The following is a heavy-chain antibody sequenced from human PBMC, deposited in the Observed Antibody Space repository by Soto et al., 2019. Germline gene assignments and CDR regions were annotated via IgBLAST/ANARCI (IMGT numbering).Heavy chain of an antibody. V-gene: IGHV1-18*04. Sequence: ASVKVSFKASGYTFTSYGISWVRQAPGQGLEWMGWISAYNGNTNYAQKLQGRVTMTTDTSTSTAYMELRSLRSDDTAVYYCARARRDGYNYGYWGQGTLVTVSS. D-gene: IGHD5-12*01. CDR1: GYTFTSYG. CDR2: ISAYNGNT. J-gene: IGHJ4*02. CDR3: ARARRDGYNYGY.